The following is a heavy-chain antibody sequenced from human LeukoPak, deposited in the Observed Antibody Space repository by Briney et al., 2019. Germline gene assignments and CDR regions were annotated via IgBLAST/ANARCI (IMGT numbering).Heavy chain of an antibody. V-gene: IGHV4-34*01. CDR2: INHSGST. CDR1: GGSFSGYY. J-gene: IGHJ4*02. Sequence: PSETLSLTCAVYGGSFSGYYWSWIRQPPGKGLEWIGEINHSGSTNYNPSLKSRVTISVDTSKSQFSLKLSSVTAADTAVYYCAREVEMATITEPRYFDYWGQGTLVTVSS. CDR3: AREVEMATITEPRYFDY. D-gene: IGHD5-24*01.